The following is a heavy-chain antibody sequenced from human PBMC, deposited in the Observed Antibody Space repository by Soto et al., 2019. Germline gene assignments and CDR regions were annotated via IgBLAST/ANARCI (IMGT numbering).Heavy chain of an antibody. CDR1: GSTFSNYG. J-gene: IGHJ4*02. CDR2: VWYDGTTK. Sequence: QVQLVESGGGVVQPGTSLRLSCAASGSTFSNYGMHWVRQAPGTGLEWVSVVWYDGTTKFYPDSVKGRVTISRDNSNNTLSLQMNSLRVDDTAVYYCATVDNYSGSVLWGQGTLVTVSS. CDR3: ATVDNYSGSVL. V-gene: IGHV3-33*01. D-gene: IGHD3-10*01.